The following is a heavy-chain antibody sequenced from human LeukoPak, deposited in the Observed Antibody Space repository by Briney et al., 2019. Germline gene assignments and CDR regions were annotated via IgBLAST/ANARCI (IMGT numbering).Heavy chain of an antibody. CDR1: GGSISSYY. J-gene: IGHJ3*02. V-gene: IGHV4-59*08. D-gene: IGHD3-10*01. Sequence: SQTLSLTRTLSGGSISSYYWSCIPEPPGKGREGSGDIYYSGSTNYNPTLQSRVTISLEPSKHQFSLTLCSVTVAHPAMYSCVRHVRLGYGSGKADAFDIWGQGTMVTVSS. CDR3: VRHVRLGYGSGKADAFDI. CDR2: IYYSGST.